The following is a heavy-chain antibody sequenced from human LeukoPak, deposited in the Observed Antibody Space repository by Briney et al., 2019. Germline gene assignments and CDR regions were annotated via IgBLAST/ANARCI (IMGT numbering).Heavy chain of an antibody. Sequence: GGSLRLSCSASGLTFSSYGMHWVRPAPGKGLEWVAVIWYDGSNKYYADSVKGRFTISRDNSKNTLYLQMNRLRAEDTAVYYCASTSGWYEPIDYWGQGTLVTVSS. CDR3: ASTSGWYEPIDY. J-gene: IGHJ4*02. CDR1: GLTFSSYG. CDR2: IWYDGSNK. D-gene: IGHD6-19*01. V-gene: IGHV3-33*01.